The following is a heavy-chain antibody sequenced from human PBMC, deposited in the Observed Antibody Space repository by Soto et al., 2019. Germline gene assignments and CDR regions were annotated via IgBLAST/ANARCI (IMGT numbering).Heavy chain of an antibody. V-gene: IGHV4-59*01. CDR1: GGPLSSYC. J-gene: IGHJ6*02. CDR2: IYYSGST. Sequence: SETLSLTCPVAGGPLSSYCLSWIRPPPGKGLEWVGYIYYSGSTNYNPSLKSRVTISVDTSKNQFSLKLSSVTAADTAVYYCASFGIAAAGNRYYYYYGMDVWGQGTTVTVSS. CDR3: ASFGIAAAGNRYYYYYGMDV. D-gene: IGHD6-13*01.